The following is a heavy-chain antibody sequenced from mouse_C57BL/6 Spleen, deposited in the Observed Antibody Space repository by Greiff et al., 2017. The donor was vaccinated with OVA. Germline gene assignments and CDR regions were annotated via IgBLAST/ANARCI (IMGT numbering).Heavy chain of an antibody. J-gene: IGHJ2*01. V-gene: IGHV5-12*01. CDR2: ISNGGGST. CDR1: GFTFSDYY. D-gene: IGHD3-1*01. Sequence: EVQVVESGGGLVQPGGSLKLSCAASGFTFSDYYMYWVRQTPEKRLEWVAYISNGGGSTYYPDTVKGRFTISRDNAKNTLYLQMSRLKSEDTAMYYCARHGRGSYYFDYWGQGTTLTVSS. CDR3: ARHGRGSYYFDY.